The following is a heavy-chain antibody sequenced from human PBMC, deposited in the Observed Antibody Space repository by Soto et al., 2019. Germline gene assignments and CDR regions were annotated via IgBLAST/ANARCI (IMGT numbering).Heavy chain of an antibody. V-gene: IGHV3-48*01. CDR2: ISSSSSTI. Sequence: EVQLVESGGGLVQPGGSLRLSCAASGFTFSSYSMNWVRQAPGKGLEWVSYISSSSSTIYYADSVKGRFTISRDNAKNSLNQQMNSLKAEDTAVYDCARGDYGDYLYYYGMDVWGQGTTVTVSS. CDR3: ARGDYGDYLYYYGMDV. D-gene: IGHD4-17*01. J-gene: IGHJ6*02. CDR1: GFTFSSYS.